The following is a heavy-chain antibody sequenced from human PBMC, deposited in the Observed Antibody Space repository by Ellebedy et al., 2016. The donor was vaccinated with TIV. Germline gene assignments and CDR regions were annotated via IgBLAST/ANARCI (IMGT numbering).Heavy chain of an antibody. CDR2: IKSDGGST. CDR3: ARDGATVGDWYFDL. CDR1: GFTFSIYW. J-gene: IGHJ2*01. D-gene: IGHD4-23*01. V-gene: IGHV3-74*01. Sequence: GESLKLSXAASGFTFSIYWMHWVRQAPGKGLVWVSHIKSDGGSTIYADSVKGRFTISRDNAKNTLYLQMNSLRAEDTAVYYCARDGATVGDWYFDLWGRGTLVTVSS.